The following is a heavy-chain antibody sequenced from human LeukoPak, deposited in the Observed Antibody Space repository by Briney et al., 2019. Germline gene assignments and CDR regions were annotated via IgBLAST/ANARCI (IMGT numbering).Heavy chain of an antibody. D-gene: IGHD3-10*01. CDR2: IYPGDSDT. V-gene: IGHV5-51*01. Sequence: GESLKISCKGSGYSFTSYWIGWVRQMPGKGLEWMGIIYPGDSDTRYSPSFQGQVTISADKSISTAYLQWSSLKASDTAMYYCARHVPYGSGTYPSEFDYWGQGTLVTVSS. CDR1: GYSFTSYW. J-gene: IGHJ4*02. CDR3: ARHVPYGSGTYPSEFDY.